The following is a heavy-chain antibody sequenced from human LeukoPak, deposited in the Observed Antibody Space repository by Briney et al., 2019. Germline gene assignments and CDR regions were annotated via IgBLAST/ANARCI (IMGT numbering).Heavy chain of an antibody. Sequence: GGSLRLPCAASGFSFSGSAMPWVRQASGKGLEWVGHIRSKTNSYATAYGASVKGRFSISRDDSENTVYLQMNSLKIEDTAVYYCTSDLDGGNPGFDYWGQGTLVTVSS. CDR3: TSDLDGGNPGFDY. V-gene: IGHV3-73*01. J-gene: IGHJ4*02. D-gene: IGHD4-23*01. CDR2: IRSKTNSYAT. CDR1: GFSFSGSA.